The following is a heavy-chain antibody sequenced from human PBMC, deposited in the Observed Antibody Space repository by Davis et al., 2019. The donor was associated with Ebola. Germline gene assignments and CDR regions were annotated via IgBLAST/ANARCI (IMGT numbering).Heavy chain of an antibody. Sequence: SVKVSCKASGGTFSSYAISWVRQAPGQGLEWMGGIIPIFGTANYAQKFQGRVTITADESTSTAYMELSSLRSEDTAVYYCARDSDIVVVPAATGAFDIWGQGTMVTVSS. CDR3: ARDSDIVVVPAATGAFDI. J-gene: IGHJ3*02. D-gene: IGHD2-2*01. CDR2: IIPIFGTA. CDR1: GGTFSSYA. V-gene: IGHV1-69*13.